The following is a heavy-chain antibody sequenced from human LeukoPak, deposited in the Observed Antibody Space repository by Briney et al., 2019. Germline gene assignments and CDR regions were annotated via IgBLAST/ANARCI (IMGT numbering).Heavy chain of an antibody. J-gene: IGHJ5*02. CDR1: GYTFTGYY. V-gene: IGHV1-2*02. CDR2: INPNSGGT. D-gene: IGHD2-2*01. Sequence: ASVKVSCKASGYTFTGYYMHWARQAPGQGLEWMGWINPNSGGTNYAQRFQGRVTMTRDTSISTAYMELSRLRSDDTAVYYCARLNPPCSSTSCYGYGDYGTGLDPWGQGTLITVSS. CDR3: ARLNPPCSSTSCYGYGDYGTGLDP.